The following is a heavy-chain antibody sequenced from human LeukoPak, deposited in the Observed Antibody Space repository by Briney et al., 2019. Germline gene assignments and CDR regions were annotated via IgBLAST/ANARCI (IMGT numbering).Heavy chain of an antibody. CDR1: GGSISSPSYS. Sequence: SDTLSLTCTVSGGSISSPSYSWGWIRQPPGKGLEWIGSFYYSDTTYYNPSFKSRVTISVDASKNQFSLKLSSVTAADTAVYYCARHTYWGYQVSWGQGSLVIVSS. J-gene: IGHJ5*02. D-gene: IGHD2-8*02. CDR2: FYYSDTT. CDR3: ARHTYWGYQVS. V-gene: IGHV4-39*01.